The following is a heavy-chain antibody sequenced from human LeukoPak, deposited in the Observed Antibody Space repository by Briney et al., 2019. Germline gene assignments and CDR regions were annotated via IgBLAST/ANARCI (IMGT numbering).Heavy chain of an antibody. CDR3: TTDHTHSLDYDFWSGQTPHY. Sequence: SETLSLTCTVSGGSISSYYWSWIRQPPGKGLEWIGYIYYSGSTNYNPSLKSRVTISVDTSKNQFSLKLSSVTAADTAVYYCTTDHTHSLDYDFWSGQTPHYWGQGTLVTVSS. V-gene: IGHV4-59*01. D-gene: IGHD3-3*01. J-gene: IGHJ4*02. CDR1: GGSISSYY. CDR2: IYYSGST.